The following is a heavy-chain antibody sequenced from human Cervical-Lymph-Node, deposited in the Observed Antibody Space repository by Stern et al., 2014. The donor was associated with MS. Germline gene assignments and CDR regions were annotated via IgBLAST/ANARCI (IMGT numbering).Heavy chain of an antibody. CDR2: IIPIFGTA. CDR1: GGTFSSHT. J-gene: IGHJ4*02. CDR3: ARAWSDRTGFYYFFDF. Sequence: QVQLVQSGAEVKKPWSSVKVSCKASGGTFSSHTINWVRQAPGQGLEWMGGIIPIFGTAEYAQEFQGRLTLTADESTSTAYMELRSLRSEDTAIYYCARAWSDRTGFYYFFDFWGQGTLVTVSS. V-gene: IGHV1-69*01. D-gene: IGHD3-22*01.